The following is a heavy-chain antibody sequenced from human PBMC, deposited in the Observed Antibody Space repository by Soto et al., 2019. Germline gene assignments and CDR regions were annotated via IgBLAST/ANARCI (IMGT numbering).Heavy chain of an antibody. CDR1: GGSFSGYY. V-gene: IGHV4-34*01. J-gene: IGHJ6*02. CDR3: ARGFSSKMRRYYYYGMDV. CDR2: INHSGST. Sequence: PSETLSLTFAVYGGSFSGYYWSWIRQPPGKGLEWIGEINHSGSTNYNPSLKSRVTISVDTSKNQFSLKLISVTAADTAVYYCARGFSSKMRRYYYYGMDVWGQGTTVTVSS.